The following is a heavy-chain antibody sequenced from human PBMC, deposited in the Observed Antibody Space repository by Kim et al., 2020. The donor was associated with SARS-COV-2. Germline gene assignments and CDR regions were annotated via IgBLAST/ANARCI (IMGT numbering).Heavy chain of an antibody. D-gene: IGHD6-19*01. CDR3: AMGPSSGWYQDGDAFDI. Sequence: SETLSLTCTVSGGSISSSSYYWGWIRQPPGKGLEWIGSIYYSGSTYYNPSLKNRVTISVDTSKNQFSLKLSSVTAADTAVYYCAMGPSSGWYQDGDAFDIWGQGTMVTVSS. J-gene: IGHJ3*02. V-gene: IGHV4-39*01. CDR2: IYYSGST. CDR1: GGSISSSSYY.